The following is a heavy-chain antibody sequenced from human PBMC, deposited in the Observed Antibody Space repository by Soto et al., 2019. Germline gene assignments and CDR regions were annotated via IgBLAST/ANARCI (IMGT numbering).Heavy chain of an antibody. V-gene: IGHV1-69*01. J-gene: IGHJ5*02. CDR3: ARDKEGRGWFDP. D-gene: IGHD3-16*01. CDR1: GGTFSSYG. CDR2: IIPIFGTA. Sequence: QVQLVQSGAEVKKPGSSVKVSCKASGGTFSSYGISWVRQAPGQGLEWMGGIIPIFGTANYAQKFQGRVTIIADESTSTAYMELSSLRSEDTAVYYCARDKEGRGWFDPWGQGSLVTVSS.